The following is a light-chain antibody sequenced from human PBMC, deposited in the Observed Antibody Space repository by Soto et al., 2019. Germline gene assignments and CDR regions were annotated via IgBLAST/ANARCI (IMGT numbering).Light chain of an antibody. CDR2: AAF. V-gene: IGKV1-9*01. CDR1: QGLSSY. J-gene: IGKJ5*01. Sequence: DIQLTQSPSFLSASVGDRVTITCRASQGLSSYLAWYQQKPGKAPNLLIYAAFTLQSGVPSRFSGSGSGTEFTLTISSLQPEDFATYYCQQLKSYPITFGQGPRLEIK. CDR3: QQLKSYPIT.